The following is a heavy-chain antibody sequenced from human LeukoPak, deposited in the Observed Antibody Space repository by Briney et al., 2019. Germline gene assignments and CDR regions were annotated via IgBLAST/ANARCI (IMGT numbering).Heavy chain of an antibody. V-gene: IGHV5-51*01. CDR3: ARLGMITFGGVIVPFDY. J-gene: IGHJ4*02. CDR2: IYPGDSDT. Sequence: GESLKISCKASGYTFTGDWIGWVRQMPGKGLEWMGIIYPGDSDTRYSPSFQGQVTISADKSISTAYLQWSSLKASDTAMYYCARLGMITFGGVIVPFDYWGQGTLVTVSS. D-gene: IGHD3-16*02. CDR1: GYTFTGDW.